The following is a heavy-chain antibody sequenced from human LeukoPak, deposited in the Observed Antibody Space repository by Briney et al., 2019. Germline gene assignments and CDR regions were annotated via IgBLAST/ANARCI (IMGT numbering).Heavy chain of an antibody. CDR3: ARHVARYDILTGYYISPGSWFDP. J-gene: IGHJ5*02. V-gene: IGHV4-34*01. CDR2: INHSGST. CDR1: GGSFSGYY. Sequence: SETLSLTCAVYGGSFSGYYWSWIRQPPGKGLEWIGEINHSGSTNYNPSLKSRVTISVDTSKNQFSLKLSSVTAADTAVYYCARHVARYDILTGYYISPGSWFDPWGQGTLVTVSS. D-gene: IGHD3-9*01.